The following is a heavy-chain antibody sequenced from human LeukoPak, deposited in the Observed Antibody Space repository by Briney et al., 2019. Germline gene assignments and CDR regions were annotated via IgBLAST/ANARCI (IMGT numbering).Heavy chain of an antibody. CDR3: ARDESGSYFHYYYYMDV. V-gene: IGHV1-18*01. CDR1: GYTFTSCG. D-gene: IGHD1-26*01. Sequence: SVKVSCKASGYTFTSCGISWVRQAPGQGLEWMGWISAYNGNTNYAQKLQGRVTMTTDTSTSTAYMELRSLRSDDTAVYYCARDESGSYFHYYYYMDVWGKGTTVTVSS. J-gene: IGHJ6*03. CDR2: ISAYNGNT.